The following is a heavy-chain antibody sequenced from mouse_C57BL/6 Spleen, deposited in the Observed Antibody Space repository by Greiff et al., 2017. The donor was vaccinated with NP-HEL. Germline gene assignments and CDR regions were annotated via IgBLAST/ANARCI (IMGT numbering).Heavy chain of an antibody. V-gene: IGHV1-52*01. D-gene: IGHD2-4*01. CDR1: GYTFTSYW. CDR3: ARREIYYDYDWFAY. CDR2: IDPSGSET. Sequence: QVQLQQPGAELVRPGSSVKLSCKASGYTFTSYWMHWVKQRPIQGLEWIGNIDPSGSETHYNQKFKDKATLTVDKSSSTASMQLSSLTSGDSAVYYCARREIYYDYDWFAYWGQGPLVTVSA. J-gene: IGHJ3*01.